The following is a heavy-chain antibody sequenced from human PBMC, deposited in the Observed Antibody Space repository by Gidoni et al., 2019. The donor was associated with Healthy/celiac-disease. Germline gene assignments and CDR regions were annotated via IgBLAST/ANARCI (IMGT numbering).Heavy chain of an antibody. CDR1: GFTFSSYE. CDR2: ISSSGSTI. CDR3: ARGMVSRRYGMDV. D-gene: IGHD3-10*01. Sequence: EVQLVESGGGLVQPGGSLRLSCAASGFTFSSYEMNWVRQAPGKGLEWVSYISSSGSTIYYADSVKGRFTISRDNAKNSLYLQMNSLRAEDTAVYYCARGMVSRRYGMDVWGQGTTVTVSS. J-gene: IGHJ6*02. V-gene: IGHV3-48*03.